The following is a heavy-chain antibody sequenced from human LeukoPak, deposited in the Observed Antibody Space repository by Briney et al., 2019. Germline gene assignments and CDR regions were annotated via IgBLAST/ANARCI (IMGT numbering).Heavy chain of an antibody. Sequence: GASVKVSCKASGYTFTSYGISWVRQAPGQGLEWMGWISAYNGNTNYAQKLQGRVTMTTDTSTSTAYMELRSLRSDDTAVYYCARDRSSSGWYPYDAFDIWGQGTMVTVSS. CDR2: ISAYNGNT. CDR1: GYTFTSYG. J-gene: IGHJ3*02. D-gene: IGHD6-19*01. V-gene: IGHV1-18*01. CDR3: ARDRSSSGWYPYDAFDI.